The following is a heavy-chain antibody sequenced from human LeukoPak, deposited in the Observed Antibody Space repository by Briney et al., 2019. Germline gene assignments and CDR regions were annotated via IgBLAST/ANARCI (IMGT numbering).Heavy chain of an antibody. CDR1: SYTFTNYA. D-gene: IGHD5-12*01. V-gene: IGHV1-18*01. J-gene: IGHJ4*02. CDR2: ISAYNGNT. CDR3: ARDRSGYEGGDY. Sequence: ASVKVSCKASSYTFTNYAFTWVRRAPGQGLEWMGWISAYNGNTNYAQKLQGRVTMTTDTSTSTAYMELRSLTSDDTAVYYCARDRSGYEGGDYWGQGTLVTVSS.